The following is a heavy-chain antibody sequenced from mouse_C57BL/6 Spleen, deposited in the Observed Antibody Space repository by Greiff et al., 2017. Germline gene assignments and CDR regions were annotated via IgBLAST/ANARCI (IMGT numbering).Heavy chain of an antibody. J-gene: IGHJ1*03. CDR2: IHPNSGST. D-gene: IGHD1-1*01. Sequence: VQLQQPGAELVKPGASVKLSCKASGYTFTSYWMHWVKQRPGHGLEWIGMIHPNSGSTNYNEKFKSKATLTVDKSSSTAYMQLSSLTSEDSAVYYCARGYGQRRYFDVWGTGTTVTVSS. CDR1: GYTFTSYW. V-gene: IGHV1-64*01. CDR3: ARGYGQRRYFDV.